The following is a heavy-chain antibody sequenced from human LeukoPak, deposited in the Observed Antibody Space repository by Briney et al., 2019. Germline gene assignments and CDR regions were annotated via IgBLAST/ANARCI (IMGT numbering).Heavy chain of an antibody. Sequence: PGGSLTLSCAPSQFSFSSSVIYWVRQAPGKGLESVAFIYFHETTKGYVDSVKGRFTISRDTSKNTVYLQMDGLRPGDTAIYYCARGLLTGEGGRGYFDSWGQGALVTVSS. CDR1: QFSFSSSV. CDR2: IYFHETTK. V-gene: IGHV3-30*02. J-gene: IGHJ4*02. D-gene: IGHD3-9*01. CDR3: ARGLLTGEGGRGYFDS.